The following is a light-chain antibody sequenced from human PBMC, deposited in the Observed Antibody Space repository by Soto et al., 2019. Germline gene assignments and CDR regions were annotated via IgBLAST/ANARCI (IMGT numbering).Light chain of an antibody. CDR3: LQAPQRPLT. CDR2: LAS. J-gene: IGKJ5*01. V-gene: IGKV2-28*01. CDR1: QSLLQSNGNNH. Sequence: DIVLTHSPLSLPVTPVEPASISCRSSQSLLQSNGNNHVDWYLQRPGQSPQLLLYLASSRASGVPDRFSGSGSGTEFSLEISRVEAEDVGVYYCLQAPQRPLTFGKGTRLEIK.